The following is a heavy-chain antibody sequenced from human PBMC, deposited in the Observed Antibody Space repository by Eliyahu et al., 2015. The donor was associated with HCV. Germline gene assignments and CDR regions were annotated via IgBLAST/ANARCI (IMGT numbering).Heavy chain of an antibody. CDR2: INAGNGDT. CDR1: GYTFXSYA. Sequence: QVQLVQSGAEVKKPGASVKVSCXASGYTFXSYAMHWVRQXPGQRLEWMGCINAGNGDTKYSQRFQGXVTITRDTXASTAYMXLSSLRYEDTAVYYCARQGSIFGVVHYWFDPWGQGTLVTVSS. CDR3: ARQGSIFGVVHYWFDP. V-gene: IGHV1-3*01. J-gene: IGHJ5*02. D-gene: IGHD3-3*01.